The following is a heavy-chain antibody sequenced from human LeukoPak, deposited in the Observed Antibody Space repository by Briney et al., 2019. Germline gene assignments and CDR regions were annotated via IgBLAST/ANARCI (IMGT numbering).Heavy chain of an antibody. CDR1: GFAFSSFG. Sequence: GGSLRLSCAASGFAFSSFGMHWVRQAPGKGLEWVAVIWYDGTNKYYADSVKGRFTISRDNSKNTLYLQMNSLRAEDTAVYYCARSRGSGSYDYWGQGTLVTVSS. CDR2: IWYDGTNK. CDR3: ARSRGSGSYDY. V-gene: IGHV3-33*01. J-gene: IGHJ4*02. D-gene: IGHD3-10*01.